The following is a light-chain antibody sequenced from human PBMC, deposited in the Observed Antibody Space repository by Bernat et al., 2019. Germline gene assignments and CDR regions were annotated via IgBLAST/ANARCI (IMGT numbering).Light chain of an antibody. V-gene: IGLV6-57*01. CDR2: EDD. Sequence: NFMLTQPHSVSEAPGKTVTISCTRSSGSIASKFVQWYQQRPGSSPTIVIYEDDQRPSGVPDRFSGSIDRSSNSASLTISGLKTEEEADYCCQSYDSTNRVFGAGTKLTVL. CDR1: SGSIASKF. J-gene: IGLJ2*01. CDR3: QSYDSTNRV.